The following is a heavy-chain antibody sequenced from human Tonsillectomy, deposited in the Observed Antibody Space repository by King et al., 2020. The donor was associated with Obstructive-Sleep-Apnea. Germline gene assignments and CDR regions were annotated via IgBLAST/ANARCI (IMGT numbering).Heavy chain of an antibody. CDR3: AKDKDSSGWYADY. CDR1: GFTFDDYA. J-gene: IGHJ4*02. CDR2: ISWNSGSI. Sequence: VQLVESGGGLVQPGRSLRLSCVASGFTFDDYAMHWVRQAPGKGLEWVSVISWNSGSICYVDSVKGRFTISRDNVKKSLYLQMNSLRVEDTALYYCAKDKDSSGWYADYWGQGTLVTVSS. V-gene: IGHV3-9*01. D-gene: IGHD6-19*01.